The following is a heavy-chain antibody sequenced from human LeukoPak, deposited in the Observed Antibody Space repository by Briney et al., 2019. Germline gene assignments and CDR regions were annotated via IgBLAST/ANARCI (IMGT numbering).Heavy chain of an antibody. CDR2: ISSSGSTI. V-gene: IGHV3-48*04. CDR3: ARVGSSWDYDDAFDI. D-gene: IGHD6-13*01. Sequence: GGSLRLSCAASGFTFSSYAMSWVRQAPGKGLEWVSYISSSGSTIYYADSVKGRFTISRDNAKNSLYLQMNSLRAEDTAVYYCARVGSSWDYDDAFDIWGQGTMVTVSS. J-gene: IGHJ3*02. CDR1: GFTFSSYA.